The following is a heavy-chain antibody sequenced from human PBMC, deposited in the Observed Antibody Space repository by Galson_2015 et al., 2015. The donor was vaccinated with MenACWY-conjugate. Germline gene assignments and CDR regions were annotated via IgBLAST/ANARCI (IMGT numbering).Heavy chain of an antibody. Sequence: SLRLSCAASGFTVSSNYMSWVRQAPGKGLEWVSVIYSGGSTYYADSVKGRFTISRDNSKNTLYLQMNSLRAEDTAVYYCARAQRAAGGGGGVWYFDYWGQGTLVTVSS. J-gene: IGHJ4*02. CDR2: IYSGGST. D-gene: IGHD6-13*01. V-gene: IGHV3-53*01. CDR1: GFTVSSNY. CDR3: ARAQRAAGGGGGVWYFDY.